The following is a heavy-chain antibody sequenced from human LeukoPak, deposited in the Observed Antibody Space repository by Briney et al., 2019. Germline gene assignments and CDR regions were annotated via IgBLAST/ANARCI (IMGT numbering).Heavy chain of an antibody. CDR3: AKDRVGADREGDY. Sequence: GGSLRLACAASGFTFSSYAMSWVRQAPEKGLEWVSAISGSGGSTYYADSVKGWFTISRDNSKNTLYLQMNSLRAEDTAVDYCAKDRVGADREGDYWGQGTLVTVSS. V-gene: IGHV3-23*01. CDR1: GFTFSSYA. CDR2: ISGSGGST. D-gene: IGHD1-26*01. J-gene: IGHJ4*02.